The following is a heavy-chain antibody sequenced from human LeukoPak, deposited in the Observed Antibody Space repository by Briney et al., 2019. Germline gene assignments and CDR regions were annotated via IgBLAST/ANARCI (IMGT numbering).Heavy chain of an antibody. J-gene: IGHJ4*02. D-gene: IGHD3-22*01. CDR1: GYTFTSYD. V-gene: IGHV1-18*01. Sequence: GASVKVSCKASGYTFTSYDINWVRQAPGQGLEWMGWISAYNGNTNYAQKLQGRVTMTTDTSTSTAYMELRSLRSDDTAVYYCARGGITMIVVGILDLFDYWGQGTLVTVSS. CDR2: ISAYNGNT. CDR3: ARGGITMIVVGILDLFDY.